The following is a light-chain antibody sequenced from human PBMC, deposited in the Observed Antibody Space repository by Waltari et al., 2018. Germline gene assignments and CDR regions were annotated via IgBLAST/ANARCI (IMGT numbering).Light chain of an antibody. CDR2: GAS. J-gene: IGKJ2*01. CDR1: QSVSID. V-gene: IGKV3-15*01. Sequence: EIVMTQSPATLSVSPGERATLSCRASQSVSIDLAWYQQKPGQSPRLLMFGASTRATGIPARFSGSGSGTEFTLTISSLQSEYFAVYYCQQSNNWPYTFGQGTKLEIK. CDR3: QQSNNWPYT.